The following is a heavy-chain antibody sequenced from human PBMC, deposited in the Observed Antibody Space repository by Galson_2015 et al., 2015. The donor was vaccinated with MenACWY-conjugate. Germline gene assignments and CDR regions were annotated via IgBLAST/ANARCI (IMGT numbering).Heavy chain of an antibody. CDR2: IVWPANK. CDR3: ARMHIVLDATDAFDI. CDR1: GFSLSTYEMC. J-gene: IGHJ3*02. V-gene: IGHV2-70*11. D-gene: IGHD3-22*01. Sequence: PALVKPTQTLTLTCTFSGFSLSTYEMCIYWVRQPPGKALEWLASIVWPANKYYTTSLKTRLTISKDTSTNQVVLTMTNVDPVDTATYYCARMHIVLDATDAFDIWGQGTMVTVSS.